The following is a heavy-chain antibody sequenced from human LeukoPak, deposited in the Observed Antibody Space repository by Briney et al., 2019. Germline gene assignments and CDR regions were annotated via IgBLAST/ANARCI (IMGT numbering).Heavy chain of an antibody. CDR2: INTDGSHI. Sequence: GGSLRLFCAASGFTFNNYWMHWVRQAPGKGLVWVSRINTDGSHINYADSVKGRFTFSRDNAKNTLYLQMNSLRAEDTAVYYCARIKVGATGIYYWGQGTLVTVSS. D-gene: IGHD1-26*01. V-gene: IGHV3-74*01. CDR1: GFTFNNYW. CDR3: ARIKVGATGIYY. J-gene: IGHJ4*02.